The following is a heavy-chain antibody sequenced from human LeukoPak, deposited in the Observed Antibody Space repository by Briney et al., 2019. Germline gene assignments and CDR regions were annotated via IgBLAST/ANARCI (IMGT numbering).Heavy chain of an antibody. CDR3: ARGIHGPYYYCYYGMDV. D-gene: IGHD2-21*01. CDR1: GFTVSSNY. V-gene: IGHV3-53*01. J-gene: IGHJ6*02. Sequence: GGSLRLSCAASGFTVSSNYMSWVRQAPGKGLEWVSVIYSGGSTYYADSVKGRFTISRDNSKNTLYLQMNSLRAEDTAVYYCARGIHGPYYYCYYGMDVWGQGTTVTVSS. CDR2: IYSGGST.